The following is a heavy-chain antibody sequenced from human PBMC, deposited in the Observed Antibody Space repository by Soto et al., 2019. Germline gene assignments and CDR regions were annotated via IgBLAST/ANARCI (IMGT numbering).Heavy chain of an antibody. D-gene: IGHD2-15*01. CDR3: AKGRGCLPGYYFGLDV. J-gene: IGHJ6*02. CDR2: ILGSGAST. CDR1: GFTFNSFA. V-gene: IGHV3-23*01. Sequence: GGSLRLSCAASGFTFNSFAMSWVRQAPGKGLEWVSGILGSGASTYYADSVKGRFTISRDNSKNTMYLQMNSLRVEDTAVYYCAKGRGCLPGYYFGLDVWGQGTTVTVYS.